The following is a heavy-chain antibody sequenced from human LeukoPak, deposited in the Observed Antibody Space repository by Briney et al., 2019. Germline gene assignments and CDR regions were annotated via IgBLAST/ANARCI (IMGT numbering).Heavy chain of an antibody. V-gene: IGHV3-48*02. Sequence: GGSLRLSCAASGLTFSSYSMSWVRQAPGKGLEWVSYISDSSSTIYYADSVKGRFTISRDNAKNSLYLQMNSLRDEDTAVYYCARDAEYYDYVWGRRVFDFWGQGTLVTVSS. J-gene: IGHJ4*02. CDR3: ARDAEYYDYVWGRRVFDF. D-gene: IGHD3-16*01. CDR2: ISDSSSTI. CDR1: GLTFSSYS.